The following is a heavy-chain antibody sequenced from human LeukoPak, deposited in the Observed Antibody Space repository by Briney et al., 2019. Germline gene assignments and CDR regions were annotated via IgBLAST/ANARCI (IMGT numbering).Heavy chain of an antibody. CDR3: ARDGFEYYYDSSGYYPLDY. CDR1: GYTFTGYY. D-gene: IGHD3-22*01. CDR2: INPNSGGT. V-gene: IGHV1-2*02. Sequence: ASVKVSCKASGYTFTGYYMHWVRQAPGQGLEWMGWINPNSGGTNYAQKFQGRVTMTTDTSTSTAYMELRSLRSDDTAVYYCARDGFEYYYDSSGYYPLDYWGQGTLVTVSS. J-gene: IGHJ4*02.